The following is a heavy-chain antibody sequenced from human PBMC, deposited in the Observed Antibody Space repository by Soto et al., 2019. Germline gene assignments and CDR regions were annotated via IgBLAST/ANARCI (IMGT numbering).Heavy chain of an antibody. J-gene: IGHJ4*02. CDR3: ARRWGEGRVDY. Sequence: QVQLQESGPVLVKPSGTLSLTCAVSGGSISSSNWWSWVRQPPGKGLEWIGEIYHSGNTNYNPSLKXRXTXAXXKSRNQFSLKLSSVTAADTAVYYCARRWGEGRVDYWGQGTLVTVSS. CDR2: IYHSGNT. D-gene: IGHD3-10*01. V-gene: IGHV4-4*02. CDR1: GGSISSSNW.